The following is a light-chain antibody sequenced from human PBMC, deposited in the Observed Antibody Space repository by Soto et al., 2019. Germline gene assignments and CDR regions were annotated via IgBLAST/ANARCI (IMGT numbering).Light chain of an antibody. J-gene: IGLJ3*02. CDR2: EVH. CDR3: CSKTSTNTLV. V-gene: IGLV2-14*01. Sequence: QSASVSGSPGQSITIPCTGTSSDVGGYKYVSWYQQVPGKVPKLIIFEVHNRPSGISNRFSGSKSGNTASLTISGLQPEDEGDYYCCSKTSTNTLVFGGGTKVTVL. CDR1: SSDVGGYKY.